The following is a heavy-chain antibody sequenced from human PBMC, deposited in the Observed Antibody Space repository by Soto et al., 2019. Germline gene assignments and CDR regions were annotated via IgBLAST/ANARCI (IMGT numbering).Heavy chain of an antibody. CDR1: GFTFSSYG. J-gene: IGHJ6*02. V-gene: IGHV3-33*01. CDR2: IWYDGSNK. D-gene: IGHD6-13*01. Sequence: GGSLRLSCAASGFTFSSYGMHWVRQAPGKGLEWVAVIWYDGSNKYYADSVKGRFTISRDNSKNTLYLQMNSLRAEDTAVYYCARDPNGSSWYSGMDVWGQGTTVTVSS. CDR3: ARDPNGSSWYSGMDV.